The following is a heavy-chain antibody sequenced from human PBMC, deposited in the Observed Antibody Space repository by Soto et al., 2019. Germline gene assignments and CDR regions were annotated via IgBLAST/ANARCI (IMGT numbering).Heavy chain of an antibody. Sequence: QVQLVQSGAEVKTPGSSLKVSCKVSGSRFSNYVISWVRQAPGHGLEWLGRIIPIFNSTKYALSFQGRVTITADRSTSTASLELSSLRSDDTAVYYCARGGRGKKAGYNGLVSLGYWGQGTLVTVSS. D-gene: IGHD2-2*02. CDR2: IIPIFNST. CDR3: ARGGRGKKAGYNGLVSLGY. J-gene: IGHJ4*02. V-gene: IGHV1-69*06. CDR1: GSRFSNYV.